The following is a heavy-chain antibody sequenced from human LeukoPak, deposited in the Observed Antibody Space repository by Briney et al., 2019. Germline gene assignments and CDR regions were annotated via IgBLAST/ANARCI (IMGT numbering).Heavy chain of an antibody. Sequence: GGSLRLSCAASGFTFSDYYMSWIRQPPGKGLEWVSDIRSSGSTIYYADSVKGRFTISRDNAKNSLYLQMNSLRAEDTAVYYCARGKDGYKRGYPLGFDYWGQGTLVTVSS. V-gene: IGHV3-11*01. D-gene: IGHD5-24*01. CDR2: IRSSGSTI. J-gene: IGHJ4*02. CDR1: GFTFSDYY. CDR3: ARGKDGYKRGYPLGFDY.